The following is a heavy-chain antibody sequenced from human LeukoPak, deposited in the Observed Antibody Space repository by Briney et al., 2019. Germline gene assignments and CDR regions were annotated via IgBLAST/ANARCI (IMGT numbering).Heavy chain of an antibody. J-gene: IGHJ4*02. CDR2: ISHSGST. Sequence: SETLSLTCAVYGGSFSGYYWSWIRQPPGKGLEWIGEISHSGSTNYNPSLKSRVTISVDTSKNQFSLKLSSVTAADTAVYYCARSWYYYDSSGYYYPFDYWGQGTLVTVSS. CDR3: ARSWYYYDSSGYYYPFDY. D-gene: IGHD3-22*01. CDR1: GGSFSGYY. V-gene: IGHV4-34*01.